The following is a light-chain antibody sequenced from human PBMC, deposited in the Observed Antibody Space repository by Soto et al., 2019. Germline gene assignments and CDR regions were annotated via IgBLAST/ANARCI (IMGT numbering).Light chain of an antibody. CDR3: MQGTPWPMYT. V-gene: IGKV2-30*02. CDR2: KVS. CDR1: QSLLHSDGNTY. J-gene: IGKJ2*01. Sequence: DVVMTQSPLSLPVTLGQPASISCRSSQSLLHSDGNTYLNWFQQRPGQSPRRLIYKVSNRDSGVPDRFSGSGSGTHFTLKISRVEAEDVGVFYCMQGTPWPMYTFGQGNKREIK.